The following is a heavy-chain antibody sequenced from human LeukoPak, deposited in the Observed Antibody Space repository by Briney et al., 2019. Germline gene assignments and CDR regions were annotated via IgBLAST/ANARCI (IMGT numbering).Heavy chain of an antibody. D-gene: IGHD2-2*02. Sequence: GGSLRLSCAASGFTFSDYHMSWIRQAPGKGLEWVSYISSSGNTIFYADSVKGRFTISRDNAKNSLDLQMNSLRAEDTAVYYCAREGLYRAFDIWGQGTMVIVSS. CDR3: AREGLYRAFDI. V-gene: IGHV3-11*04. J-gene: IGHJ3*02. CDR2: ISSSGNTI. CDR1: GFTFSDYH.